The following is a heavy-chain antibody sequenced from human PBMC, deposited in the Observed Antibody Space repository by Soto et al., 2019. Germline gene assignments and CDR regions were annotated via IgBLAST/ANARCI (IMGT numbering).Heavy chain of an antibody. J-gene: IGHJ5*02. CDR2: TYYRSKWYN. CDR3: ARSETPPSYCSSTSCYENWFDP. Sequence: SPTLSLTCAISGDSVSSNSAAWNWIRQSPSRGLEWLGRTYYRSKWYNDYAVSVKSRITINPDTSKNQFSLQLNSVTPEDTAVYYCARSETPPSYCSSTSCYENWFDPWGQGTLVTVSS. V-gene: IGHV6-1*01. CDR1: GDSVSSNSAA. D-gene: IGHD2-2*01.